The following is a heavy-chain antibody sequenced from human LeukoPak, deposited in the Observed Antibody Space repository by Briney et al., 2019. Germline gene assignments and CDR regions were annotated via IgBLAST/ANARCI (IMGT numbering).Heavy chain of an antibody. V-gene: IGHV4-30-4*01. CDR3: ARDRKYGSESLRRLDY. D-gene: IGHD3-10*01. Sequence: SETLSLTCTVSGGSISSDDYYWSWIRQPPGTGLEWIVYISYSGNTYYNPSLKSRVTISVDTSKNQFSLKLSSVTVADTAVYYCARDRKYGSESLRRLDYWGQGTLVTVSS. CDR1: GGSISSDDYY. CDR2: ISYSGNT. J-gene: IGHJ4*02.